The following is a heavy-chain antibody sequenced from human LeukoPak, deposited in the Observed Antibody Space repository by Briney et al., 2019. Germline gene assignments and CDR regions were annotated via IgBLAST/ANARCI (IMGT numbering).Heavy chain of an antibody. J-gene: IGHJ4*02. CDR3: ARDLPALVPVY. Sequence: SQTLYLTCTVSGGSISNGDYYRSWIRQPPGKGLEWIGYIYYSGSTYYNPTLKSRVTISVDTSNNQFSLKLSSVTAADTAVYYCARDLPALVPVYWGQGTLVIVSS. CDR1: GGSISNGDYY. V-gene: IGHV4-30-4*01. D-gene: IGHD5-18*01. CDR2: IYYSGST.